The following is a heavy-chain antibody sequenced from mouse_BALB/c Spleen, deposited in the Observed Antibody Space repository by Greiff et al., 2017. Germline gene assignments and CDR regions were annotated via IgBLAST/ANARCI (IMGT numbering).Heavy chain of an antibody. Sequence: QVQLQQSGAELVRPGTSVKISCKASGYAFTNYWLGWVKQRPGHGLEWIGDIYPGSGNTYYNEKFKGKATLTADKSSSTAYMQLSSLTSEDSAVYFCARPQLTGTGFDYWGQGTTLTVSS. CDR3: ARPQLTGTGFDY. CDR2: IYPGSGNT. CDR1: GYAFTNYW. V-gene: IGHV1-63*01. D-gene: IGHD4-1*01. J-gene: IGHJ2*01.